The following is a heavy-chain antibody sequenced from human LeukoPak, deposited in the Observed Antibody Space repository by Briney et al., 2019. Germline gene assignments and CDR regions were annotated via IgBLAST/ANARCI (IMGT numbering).Heavy chain of an antibody. CDR1: GGSLSSSSYY. Sequence: SETLSLTCTVSGGSLSSSSYYWGWIRQPPGKGLEWIGSIYYSGSTYYNPSLKSRVTISVDTSKNQFSLKLSSVTAADTAVYYCARDPVGVDYGGNSDDYWGQGTLVTVSS. V-gene: IGHV4-39*07. J-gene: IGHJ4*02. CDR2: IYYSGST. D-gene: IGHD4-23*01. CDR3: ARDPVGVDYGGNSDDY.